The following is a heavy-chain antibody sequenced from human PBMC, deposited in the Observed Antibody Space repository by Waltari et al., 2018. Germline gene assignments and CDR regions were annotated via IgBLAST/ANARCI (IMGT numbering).Heavy chain of an antibody. Sequence: QVQLVQSGAEVKKPGASVKVSCKASGYTFTGYYMHWVRQAPGPGLDWRGVINPNDGGKIYAQKFQGRVTMTEDTSTDTADMELSSLRSEDTAVYYCATDFVATVTTSQGDAFDIWGQGTMVTVSS. CDR1: GYTFTGYY. V-gene: IGHV1-2*02. J-gene: IGHJ3*02. CDR3: ATDFVATVTTSQGDAFDI. D-gene: IGHD4-17*01. CDR2: INPNDGGK.